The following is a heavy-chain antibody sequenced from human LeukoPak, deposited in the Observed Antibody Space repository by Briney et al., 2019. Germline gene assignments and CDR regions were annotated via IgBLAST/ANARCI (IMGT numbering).Heavy chain of an antibody. CDR3: AKRSNFWTGYLDY. J-gene: IGHJ4*02. Sequence: GGSLRLSCAASGFSFNKYGMHWVRQAPGKGLEWVAGIYYDGSKKYYADSVKGRIAISRDNPKDTLFLQMNSLRTEDTAVYYCAKRSNFWTGYLDYWGQGTLVTVSS. CDR1: GFSFNKYG. V-gene: IGHV3-33*06. CDR2: IYYDGSKK. D-gene: IGHD3/OR15-3a*01.